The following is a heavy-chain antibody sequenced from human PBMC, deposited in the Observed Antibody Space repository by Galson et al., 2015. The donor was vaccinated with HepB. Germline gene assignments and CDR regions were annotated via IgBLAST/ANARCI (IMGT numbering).Heavy chain of an antibody. Sequence: SLRLSCAASGFTFSSYGMHWVRQAPGKGLQWVSSITSSSSYIYYADSVKGRFTVSRDSAKNSLFLHMNSLRAEDTAVYYCSRSWAGATLGSEYWGQGTLVTVSS. J-gene: IGHJ4*02. V-gene: IGHV3-21*01. CDR3: SRSWAGATLGSEY. D-gene: IGHD1-26*01. CDR2: ITSSSSYI. CDR1: GFTFSSYG.